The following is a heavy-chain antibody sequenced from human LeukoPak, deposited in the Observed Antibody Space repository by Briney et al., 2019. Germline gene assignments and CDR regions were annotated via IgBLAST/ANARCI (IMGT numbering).Heavy chain of an antibody. CDR1: GGTFSSYA. D-gene: IGHD5-18*01. Sequence: SVKVSCKAPGGTFSSYAISWVRQAPGQGLEWMGRIIPILGIANYAQKFQGRVTITADKSTSTAYMELSSLRSEDTAVYYCARDEGRGYSRPGDYWGQGTLVTVSS. V-gene: IGHV1-69*04. CDR3: ARDEGRGYSRPGDY. CDR2: IIPILGIA. J-gene: IGHJ4*02.